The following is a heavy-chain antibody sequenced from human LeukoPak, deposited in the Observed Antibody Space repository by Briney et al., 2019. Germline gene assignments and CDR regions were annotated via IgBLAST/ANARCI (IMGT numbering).Heavy chain of an antibody. D-gene: IGHD5-12*01. V-gene: IGHV1-2*02. CDR2: INPNSGGT. CDR1: GYTFTGYY. J-gene: IGHJ4*02. Sequence: GASVKVSYKASGYTFTGYYMHWVRQAPGQGLEWMGWINPNSGGTNYAQKFQGRVTMTRDTSISTAYMELSRLRSDDTAVYYCARDLRYSGYDGGDYWGQGTLVTVSS. CDR3: ARDLRYSGYDGGDY.